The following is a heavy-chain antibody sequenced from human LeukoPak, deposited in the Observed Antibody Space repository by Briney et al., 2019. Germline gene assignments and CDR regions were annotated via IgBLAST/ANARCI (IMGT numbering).Heavy chain of an antibody. D-gene: IGHD3-9*01. CDR3: RYDILTGYHFDY. CDR1: GYTFTSYG. CDR2: IIPILGIA. J-gene: IGHJ4*02. V-gene: IGHV1-69*04. Sequence: SVKVSCKASGYTFTSYGISWVRQAPGQGLEWMGRIIPILGIANYAQKFQGRVTITADKSTSTAYMELSSLRSEDTAVYYCRYDILTGYHFDYWGQGTLVTVSS.